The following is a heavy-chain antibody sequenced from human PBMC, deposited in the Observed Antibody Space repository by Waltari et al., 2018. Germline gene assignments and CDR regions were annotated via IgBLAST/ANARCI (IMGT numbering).Heavy chain of an antibody. CDR2: IRYDGSNK. J-gene: IGHJ4*02. V-gene: IGHV3-30*02. CDR3: AKGSYCSGGSCYPGGVDY. CDR1: GGSISSSNW. Sequence: QVQLQESGPGLVKPSGTLSLTCAVSGGSISSSNWWSWVRQPPGKGLEWVAFIRYDGSNKYYADSVKGRFTISRDNSKNTLYLQMNSLRAEDTAVYYCAKGSYCSGGSCYPGGVDYWGQGTLVTVSS. D-gene: IGHD2-15*01.